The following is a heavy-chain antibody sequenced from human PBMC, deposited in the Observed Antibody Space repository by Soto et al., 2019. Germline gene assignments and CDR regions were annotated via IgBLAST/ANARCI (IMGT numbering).Heavy chain of an antibody. CDR1: GGTFSSYT. J-gene: IGHJ4*02. CDR3: ARENDYGGPLDY. D-gene: IGHD4-17*01. V-gene: IGHV1-69*02. Sequence: QVQLVQSGAEVKKPGSSVKVSCKASGGTFSSYTISWVRQAPGQGLEWMGRIIPILGIANYAQKFQGRVMIAAGXSTSTDYMELSSLRSEDTAVYYCARENDYGGPLDYWGQGTLVTVSS. CDR2: IIPILGIA.